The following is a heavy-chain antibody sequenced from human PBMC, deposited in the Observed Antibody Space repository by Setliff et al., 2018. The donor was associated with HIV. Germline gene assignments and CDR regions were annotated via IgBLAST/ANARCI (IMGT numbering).Heavy chain of an antibody. Sequence: PSETLSLTCTVSGGSISSGSYYWNWIRQPAGKGLEWIGRIYTSGSTNYNPSLKSRVTISVDTSKNQFSLKLSSVTAADTAVYHCARRNSGWYDAFDIWGQGTMVTVSS. D-gene: IGHD6-19*01. J-gene: IGHJ3*02. CDR1: GGSISSGSYY. V-gene: IGHV4-61*02. CDR2: IYTSGST. CDR3: ARRNSGWYDAFDI.